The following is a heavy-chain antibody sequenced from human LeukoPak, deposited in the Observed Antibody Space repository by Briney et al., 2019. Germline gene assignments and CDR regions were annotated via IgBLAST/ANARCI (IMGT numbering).Heavy chain of an antibody. V-gene: IGHV3-30*02. D-gene: IGHD5-18*01. Sequence: GGSLRLSCVASGFTLSTSGMHWVRQAPGKGLEWVAFIRYDGSNKYYADSVRGRFTISRDNSKNTLYLQMNSLRPEDTAVYYCAKDRSDFDSFGYRYFDYWGQETLVTVSS. CDR3: AKDRSDFDSFGYRYFDY. J-gene: IGHJ4*02. CDR1: GFTLSTSG. CDR2: IRYDGSNK.